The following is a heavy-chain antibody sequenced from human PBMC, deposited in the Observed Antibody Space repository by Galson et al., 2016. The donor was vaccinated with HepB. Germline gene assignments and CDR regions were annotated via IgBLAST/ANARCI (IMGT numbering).Heavy chain of an antibody. Sequence: SLRLSCAASGITFSTFAMSWVRQAPGKGLEWVSSISAGGLTTFYADSVRGRFTISRDNSRDTLFLQMNSLRADDTAVYFCATAKDYGDYVSNPYYYYGFDVWGKGTTATVSS. CDR1: GITFSTFA. D-gene: IGHD4-17*01. V-gene: IGHV3-23*01. J-gene: IGHJ6*04. CDR2: ISAGGLTT. CDR3: ATAKDYGDYVSNPYYYYGFDV.